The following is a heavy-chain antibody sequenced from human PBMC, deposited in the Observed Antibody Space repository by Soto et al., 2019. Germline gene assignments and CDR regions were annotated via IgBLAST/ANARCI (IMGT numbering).Heavy chain of an antibody. Sequence: SVKVSCNASRGTFSSYAISWVRQAPGQGLEWMGGIIPIFGTANYAQKFQGRVTITADESTSTAYMELSSLSSEDTAVYYCARDKDVGYSYGYYYFDYWGQGTLVTVSS. CDR3: ARDKDVGYSYGYYYFDY. J-gene: IGHJ4*02. CDR1: RGTFSSYA. D-gene: IGHD5-18*01. CDR2: IIPIFGTA. V-gene: IGHV1-69*13.